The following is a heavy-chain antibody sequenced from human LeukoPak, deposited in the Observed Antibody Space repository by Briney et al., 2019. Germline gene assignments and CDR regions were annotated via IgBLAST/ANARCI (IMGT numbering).Heavy chain of an antibody. D-gene: IGHD2-15*01. CDR2: IYYSGST. CDR1: GGSISSYY. Sequence: SETLSLTCTVSGGSISSYYWSWIRQPPGKGLEWIGYIYYSGSTNYNPSLKSRVTISVDTSKNQFSLKLSSVTAADTAVYYCARQDYCSGGSCFWFDPWGQGTLVTVSS. CDR3: ARQDYCSGGSCFWFDP. V-gene: IGHV4-59*08. J-gene: IGHJ5*02.